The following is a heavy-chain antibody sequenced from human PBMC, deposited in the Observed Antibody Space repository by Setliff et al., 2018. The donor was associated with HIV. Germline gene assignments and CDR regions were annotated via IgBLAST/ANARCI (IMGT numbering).Heavy chain of an antibody. CDR2: INTKTGTP. V-gene: IGHV7-4-1*02. D-gene: IGHD3-16*01. CDR1: GYTFTSYA. CDR3: ARDLLGDPDAFDI. Sequence: GASVKVSCKASGYTFTSYAINWVRQAPGQGLECMGWINTKTGTPRYAQAFRGRFVISSDTSVTTSYLQINSLKAEDTAVYYCARDLLGDPDAFDIRGQGTQVTVSS. J-gene: IGHJ3*02.